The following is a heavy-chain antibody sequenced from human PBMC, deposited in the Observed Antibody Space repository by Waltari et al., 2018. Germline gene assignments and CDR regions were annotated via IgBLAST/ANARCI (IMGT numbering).Heavy chain of an antibody. CDR3: TRVNWDF. CDR2: VNIDGTGT. CDR1: GFSFSSYW. Sequence: EVQLVESGGGLVQPGGSLRLSCCASGFSFSSYWMHWVRQAPGKGLVWVSRVNIDGTGTDYADSVKGRFTISRDNAKNTLYLQMNSLRAEDTAMYYCTRVNWDFWGQGTLVTVSS. V-gene: IGHV3-74*01. D-gene: IGHD1-26*01. J-gene: IGHJ4*02.